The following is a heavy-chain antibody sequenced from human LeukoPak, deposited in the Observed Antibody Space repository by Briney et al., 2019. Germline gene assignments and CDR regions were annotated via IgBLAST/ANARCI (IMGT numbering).Heavy chain of an antibody. D-gene: IGHD3-3*01. CDR2: IKQDGSEK. J-gene: IGHJ4*02. CDR1: GFTFSSYW. V-gene: IGHV3-7*01. Sequence: GGSLRLSCAASGFTFSSYWMSWVRQAPGKGLEWVANIKQDGSEKYYVDSVKGRLTISRDNAKNSLYLQMNSLRAEDTAVYYCANNDFWSGFYPSDYWGQGTLVTVS. CDR3: ANNDFWSGFYPSDY.